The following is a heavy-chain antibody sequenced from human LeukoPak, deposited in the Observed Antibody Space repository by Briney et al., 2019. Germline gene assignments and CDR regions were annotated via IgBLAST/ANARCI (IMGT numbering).Heavy chain of an antibody. V-gene: IGHV3-11*01. CDR1: GFTFSDYY. D-gene: IGHD5-12*01. Sequence: GGSLRLSCAASGFTFSDYYMSWIRQAPGKGLEWVSYISSSGSTIYYADSVKGRFTTSRDNAKNSLYLQMNSLRAEDTAVYYCARNENSGWGYFDYWGQGTLVTVSS. CDR2: ISSSGSTI. CDR3: ARNENSGWGYFDY. J-gene: IGHJ4*02.